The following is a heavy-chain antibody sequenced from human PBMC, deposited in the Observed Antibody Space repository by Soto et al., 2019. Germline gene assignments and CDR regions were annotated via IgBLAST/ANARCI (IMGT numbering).Heavy chain of an antibody. V-gene: IGHV1-8*01. CDR2: MNPNSGNT. CDR1: GYTFTSYD. D-gene: IGHD4-17*01. CDR3: ARGIKYGDYSRWCDP. Sequence: QVQLVQSGAEVKKPGASVKVTCKASGYTFTSYDINWVRQATGQGFEYLGWMNPNSGNTGYVKKFQGRVTMTGDTSMSTAYMERSSLRSEDTAVYYCARGIKYGDYSRWCDPWGPGTLVTVSS. J-gene: IGHJ5*02.